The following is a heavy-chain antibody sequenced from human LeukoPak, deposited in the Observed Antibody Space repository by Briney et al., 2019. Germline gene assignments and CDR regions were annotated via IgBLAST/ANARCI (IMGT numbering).Heavy chain of an antibody. Sequence: PGGSLRLSCAASGFTFSSYSMNWVRQAPGKGLEWVANIKQDGSEKYYVDSVKGRFTISRDNAKNSLYLQMNSLRAEDTAVYYCARDPEALAITIFGVVTDNYYYGMDVWGQGTTVTVSS. D-gene: IGHD3-3*01. CDR3: ARDPEALAITIFGVVTDNYYYGMDV. CDR1: GFTFSSYS. CDR2: IKQDGSEK. J-gene: IGHJ6*02. V-gene: IGHV3-7*01.